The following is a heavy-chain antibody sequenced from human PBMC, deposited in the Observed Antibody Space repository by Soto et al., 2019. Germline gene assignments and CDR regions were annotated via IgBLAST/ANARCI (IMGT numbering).Heavy chain of an antibody. CDR2: ISGSGSPT. CDR3: AKSLDISWKNGFDS. D-gene: IGHD6-13*01. CDR1: GFAFSNSA. J-gene: IGHJ5*01. Sequence: EVQILESGGGLVQSGGSLRLSCEASGFAFSNSAMNWVRQAPGKGLEWVAIISGSGSPTYYADSVKGRFTISRDNSKNTVYLNMYSLRAEDSALYYCAKSLDISWKNGFDSWGQGTLVTVSS. V-gene: IGHV3-23*01.